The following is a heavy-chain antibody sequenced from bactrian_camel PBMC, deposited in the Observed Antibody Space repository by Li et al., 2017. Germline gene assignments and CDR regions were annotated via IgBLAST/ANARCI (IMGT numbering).Heavy chain of an antibody. J-gene: IGHJ4*01. CDR3: SRSLYDPVKS. CDR2: ISARAEHI. V-gene: IGHV3S31*01. Sequence: DVQLVESGGGVVQPRGSLRLSCISSGFTFANHAMNWVRQAPGKGLEWVSSISARAEHIYYADSVKGRLTISRDDARNTLYLQMNSLKTEDTATYFCSRSLYDPVKSWGQGTQVTVS. CDR1: GFTFANHA. D-gene: IGHD3*01.